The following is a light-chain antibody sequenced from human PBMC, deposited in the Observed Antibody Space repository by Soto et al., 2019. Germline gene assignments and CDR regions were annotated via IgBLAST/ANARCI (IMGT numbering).Light chain of an antibody. CDR2: GNS. J-gene: IGLJ1*01. CDR1: SSNIGAGYD. CDR3: QSYDSSLSGYV. Sequence: QSVLTQPPSVSGAPGQRVTISCTGSSSNIGAGYDVHWYQQLPGTAPKLLIFGNSNRPSGVPDRFSGSKSATSASLAITGLQAEDEADYYCQSYDSSLSGYVFGTGTKLTVL. V-gene: IGLV1-40*01.